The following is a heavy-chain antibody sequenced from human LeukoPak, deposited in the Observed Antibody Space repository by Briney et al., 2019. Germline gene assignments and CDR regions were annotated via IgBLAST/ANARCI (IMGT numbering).Heavy chain of an antibody. Sequence: PGGSLRLSCAASGFTFSSYAMSWVRQAPGKGLEWVSAISGSGGSTYHADSVKGRFTISRDNSKNTLYLQMNSLRAEDTAVHYCAKLQGSGYYRQEDAFDIWGQGTMVTVSS. V-gene: IGHV3-23*01. CDR2: ISGSGGST. D-gene: IGHD3-3*01. CDR3: AKLQGSGYYRQEDAFDI. J-gene: IGHJ3*02. CDR1: GFTFSSYA.